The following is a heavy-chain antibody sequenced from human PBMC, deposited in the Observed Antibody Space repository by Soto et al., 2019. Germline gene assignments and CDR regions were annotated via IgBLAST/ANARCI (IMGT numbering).Heavy chain of an antibody. V-gene: IGHV4-39*01. J-gene: IGHJ4*02. CDR1: GDSISDTIYY. D-gene: IGHD6-19*01. CDR2: IHYSGTT. CDR3: ARHLKAVAGAMAY. Sequence: PSENLSLTCRVYGDSISDTIYYWGWVRQSPGKGLEWIGSIHYSGTTQFHPSLKTRVTISVDTSKNEFSLRLRSVTAADTAVYFCARHLKAVAGAMAYWGQGLPVTVSS.